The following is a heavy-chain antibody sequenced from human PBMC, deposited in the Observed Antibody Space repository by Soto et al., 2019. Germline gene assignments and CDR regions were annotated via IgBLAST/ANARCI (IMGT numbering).Heavy chain of an antibody. V-gene: IGHV3-30*18. D-gene: IGHD1-26*01. J-gene: IGHJ4*02. Sequence: SLRLCSAASGFTFISYGMHWVRQAPGKGLEWVAVISYDGSNKYYADSVKGRFTISRDNSKNTPYLQMNSLRAEDTAVYYCAKVSELRRRQAGFDYWGQGTLVTVSS. CDR1: GFTFISYG. CDR3: AKVSELRRRQAGFDY. CDR2: ISYDGSNK.